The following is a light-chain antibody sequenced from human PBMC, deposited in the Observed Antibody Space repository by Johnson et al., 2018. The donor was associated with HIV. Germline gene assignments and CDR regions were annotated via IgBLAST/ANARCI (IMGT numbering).Light chain of an antibody. CDR1: SSNIGNNY. CDR3: GTWDSSLSADSYV. Sequence: QSVLTQPPSVSAAPGQKVTISCSGSSSNIGNNYVSWYQQLPGTAPKLLIYENNKRPSGIPARFSGSKSGTSATLGIPGLQPGDEADYYCGTWDSSLSADSYVFGSGTKVTVL. J-gene: IGLJ1*01. CDR2: ENN. V-gene: IGLV1-51*02.